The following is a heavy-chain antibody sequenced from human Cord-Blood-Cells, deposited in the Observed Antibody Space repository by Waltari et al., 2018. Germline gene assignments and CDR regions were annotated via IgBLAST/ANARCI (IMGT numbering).Heavy chain of an antibody. V-gene: IGHV4-30-2*01. CDR2: IYHSGST. CDR3: ASVYGDYFDAFDI. J-gene: IGHJ3*02. Sequence: QLQLQESGSGLVKPSQTLSLTCAVSGGPISRGGYSWSWIRQPPGKGLEWIGYIYHSGSTYYNPSLKSRVTISVDRSKNQFSLKLSSVTAADTAVYYCASVYGDYFDAFDIWGQGTMVTVSS. CDR1: GGPISRGGYS. D-gene: IGHD4-17*01.